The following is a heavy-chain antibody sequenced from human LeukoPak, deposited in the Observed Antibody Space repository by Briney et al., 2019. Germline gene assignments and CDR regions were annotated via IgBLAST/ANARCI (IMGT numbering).Heavy chain of an antibody. Sequence: ASVKVSCKASGYTFTSYGISWVRQAPGQGREGMGWISAYNGNTNYAQKLQGRVTITTDTSTSTAYMELRSLRSDDTAVYYCARDSSSWYAVGNFDYWGQGTLVTVSS. J-gene: IGHJ4*02. CDR3: ARDSSSWYAVGNFDY. D-gene: IGHD6-13*01. CDR2: ISAYNGNT. V-gene: IGHV1-18*01. CDR1: GYTFTSYG.